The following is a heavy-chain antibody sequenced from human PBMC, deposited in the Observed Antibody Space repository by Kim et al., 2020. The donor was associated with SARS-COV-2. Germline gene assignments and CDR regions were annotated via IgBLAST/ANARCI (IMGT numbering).Heavy chain of an antibody. CDR2: IDHSGSA. CDR1: GGSFSGHY. CDR3: ARRAAGVDW. V-gene: IGHV4-34*01. J-gene: IGHJ4*02. Sequence: ETLSLTCAVYGGSFSGHYWNWIRQSPELGLEWIGEIDHSGSAKCNPSLKSRVTLSVDTSKNQFSLKLSSVSAADTAIYYCARRAAGVDWWGQGTPVTV. D-gene: IGHD3-9*01.